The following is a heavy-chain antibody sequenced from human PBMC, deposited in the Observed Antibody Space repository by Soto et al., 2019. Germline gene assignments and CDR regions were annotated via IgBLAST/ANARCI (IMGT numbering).Heavy chain of an antibody. V-gene: IGHV4-59*08. Sequence: QVQLQESGPGLVKPSETLSLTCTVSGGSISSYYWSWIRQPPGKGLEWIGYIYYSGSTNYNPSLKSRVTISVDTSKNQFSLKLSSVTAADTAVYYCARSEWLVPFDYWGQGTLVTVSS. CDR1: GGSISSYY. CDR3: ARSEWLVPFDY. J-gene: IGHJ4*02. D-gene: IGHD6-19*01. CDR2: IYYSGST.